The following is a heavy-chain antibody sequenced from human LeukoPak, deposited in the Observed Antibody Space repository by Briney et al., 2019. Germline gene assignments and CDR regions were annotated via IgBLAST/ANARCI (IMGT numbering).Heavy chain of an antibody. D-gene: IGHD2-2*02. CDR1: GGSISSGGYY. V-gene: IGHV4-31*03. CDR2: IYYSGST. CDR3: ARAYCSSTSCYRISGGVDP. J-gene: IGHJ5*02. Sequence: SETLSLTCTVSGGSISSGGYYWSWLRQHPGKGLEWIGYIYYSGSTYYNPSLKSRVTISVDTSKNQFSLKLSSVTAADTAVYYCARAYCSSTSCYRISGGVDPWGQGILVTVSS.